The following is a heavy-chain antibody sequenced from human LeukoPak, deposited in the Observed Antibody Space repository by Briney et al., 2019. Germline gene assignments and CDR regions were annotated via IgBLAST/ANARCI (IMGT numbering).Heavy chain of an antibody. CDR2: MNPNSGNT. D-gene: IGHD3-10*01. J-gene: IGHJ4*02. CDR1: GYTFTSYD. Sequence: ASVNVSCKASGYTFTSYDINWVRQATGQGLEWMGWMNPNSGNTGYAQKFQGRVTMTRNTSISTAYMELSSLRAEDTAVYYCARDIPVDGSGNWALEGDYWGQGTLVTVSS. CDR3: ARDIPVDGSGNWALEGDY. V-gene: IGHV1-8*01.